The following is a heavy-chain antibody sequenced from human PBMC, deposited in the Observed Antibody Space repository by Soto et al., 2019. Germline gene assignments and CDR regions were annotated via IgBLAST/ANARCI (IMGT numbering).Heavy chain of an antibody. CDR1: AYTFTNYA. CDR2: ISGDNGNT. V-gene: IGHV1-18*01. CDR3: ATGLLGYCSGGSCYSDS. D-gene: IGHD2-15*01. Sequence: QVPLVQSGAEVKKPGASVRVSCQTSAYTFTNYAVSWVRQAPGQGLEWMGWISGDNGNTIYAQKFQGRVTMTTDTSTRKAYRELRSLRSDDTAVYYCATGLLGYCSGGSCYSDSWGQGTLVTVSS. J-gene: IGHJ4*02.